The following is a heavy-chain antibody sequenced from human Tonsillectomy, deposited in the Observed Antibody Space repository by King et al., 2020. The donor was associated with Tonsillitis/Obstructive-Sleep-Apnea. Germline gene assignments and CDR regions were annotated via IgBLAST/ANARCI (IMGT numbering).Heavy chain of an antibody. Sequence: VQLVESGGGLVQPGGSLRLSCAASGFTFSTDTMNWVRQAPGKGLEWISNIRSSTSTTYYADSVKGRFTITRDNATNSLYLHMNSLREEDTAVYYCVRDNFWAFDVWGQGTMVTVSS. CDR1: GFTFSTDT. CDR3: VRDNFWAFDV. CDR2: IRSSTSTT. J-gene: IGHJ3*01. D-gene: IGHD2/OR15-2a*01. V-gene: IGHV3-48*02.